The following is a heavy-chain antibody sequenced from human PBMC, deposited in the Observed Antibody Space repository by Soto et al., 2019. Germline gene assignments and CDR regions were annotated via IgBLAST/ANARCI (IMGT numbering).Heavy chain of an antibody. CDR1: GGSISSSNW. J-gene: IGHJ6*02. CDR3: ARSPDSSGYYPRWYYYGMDV. Sequence: QVQLQESGPGLVKPSGTLSLTCAVSGGSISSSNWWSWVRQPPGKGLEWIGEIYHSGSTNYNPSLQGRVTISVDKSTNLCSLKLSSVTAADTAVYYCARSPDSSGYYPRWYYYGMDVWGQGTTVTVSS. CDR2: IYHSGST. D-gene: IGHD3-22*01. V-gene: IGHV4-4*02.